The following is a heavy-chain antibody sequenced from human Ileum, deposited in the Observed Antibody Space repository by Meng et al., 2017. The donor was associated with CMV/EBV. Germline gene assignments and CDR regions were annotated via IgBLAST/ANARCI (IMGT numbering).Heavy chain of an antibody. V-gene: IGHV4-39*07. CDR2: VYYSVTT. CDR1: GGSNTSIPIH. Sequence: VPGHVNPSEPLSLTCTPSGGSNTSIPIHWGWIRQPPGKGLEWIGSVYYSVTTYYNPSLKSRVNMSIDTSKNRFSLKLSSATAADTAVYYCARNVGFYSSQIAYWGQGALVTVSS. J-gene: IGHJ4*02. D-gene: IGHD3-3*01. CDR3: ARNVGFYSSQIAY.